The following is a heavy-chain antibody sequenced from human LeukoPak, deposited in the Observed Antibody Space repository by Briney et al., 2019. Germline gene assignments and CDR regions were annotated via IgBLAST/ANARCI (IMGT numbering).Heavy chain of an antibody. J-gene: IGHJ4*02. CDR3: ARVRDPDSSGYPDY. CDR2: ISAYNGNT. D-gene: IGHD3-22*01. V-gene: IGHV1-18*01. Sequence: ASVKVSCKASGYTFTSHGISWLRQAPGQGLEWMGWISAYNGNTNYLQRFQGRVTMTTDTSTSTAYMELRSLRSDDTAVYYCARVRDPDSSGYPDYWGQGTLVTVSS. CDR1: GYTFTSHG.